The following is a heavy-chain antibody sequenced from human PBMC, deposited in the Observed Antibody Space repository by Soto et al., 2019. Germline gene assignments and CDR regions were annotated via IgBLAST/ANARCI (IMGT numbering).Heavy chain of an antibody. CDR1: GYTFTSHA. V-gene: IGHV1-3*01. CDR3: ARGHCSSTSCYLQLGYYYYGMDV. J-gene: IGHJ6*02. CDR2: INAGNSNT. Sequence: ASVKVSCKASGYTFTSHAMHWVRQAPGQRLEWMGWINAGNSNTKYSQKFQGRVTITRDTSASTAYMELSSLRSEDTAVYYCARGHCSSTSCYLQLGYYYYGMDVWGQGTTVTVSS. D-gene: IGHD2-2*01.